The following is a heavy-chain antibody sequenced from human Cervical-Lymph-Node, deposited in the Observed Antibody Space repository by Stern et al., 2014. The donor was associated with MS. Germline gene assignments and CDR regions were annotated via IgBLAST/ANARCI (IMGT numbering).Heavy chain of an antibody. D-gene: IGHD1-7*01. V-gene: IGHV4-31*03. CDR3: ARNRMTGTTYLDY. Sequence: VQLQESGPGLVKPSQTLSLSCSVSGGSISSGAIYWSWIRQSPGKGLEWIGYIYHSGSTLYNPSLQSRVSISLDTSKNHFYLKMNSVTAADTAVYFCARNRMTGTTYLDYWGQGTLVTVSS. J-gene: IGHJ4*02. CDR1: GGSISSGAIY. CDR2: IYHSGST.